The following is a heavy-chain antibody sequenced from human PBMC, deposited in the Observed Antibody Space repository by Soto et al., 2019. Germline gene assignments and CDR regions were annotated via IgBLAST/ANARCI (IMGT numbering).Heavy chain of an antibody. CDR1: GFSFRNFA. J-gene: IGHJ2*01. CDR2: ISYDGSKR. CDR3: ARDSPPRDWGSLVNWYFDF. D-gene: IGHD7-27*01. V-gene: IGHV3-30-3*01. Sequence: PGGSLRLSCVASGFSFRNFAMHWVRQAPGRGLEWVAGISYDGSKRYYADSVKGRFTISRDNSRNTLYLQMNSLRPEDTAVYYCARDSPPRDWGSLVNWYFDFWGRGTLVTVSS.